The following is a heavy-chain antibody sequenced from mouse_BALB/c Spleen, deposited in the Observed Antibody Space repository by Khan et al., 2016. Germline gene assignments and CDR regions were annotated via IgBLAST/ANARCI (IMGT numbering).Heavy chain of an antibody. J-gene: IGHJ3*01. Sequence: QVQLQQSGAELVRPGASVKLSCKASGYTFTSYWINWMKQRPGQGLEWIGNIYPSDIYTNYNQKFKDQATLTVAKSSSTAYMTLSRQTSEDSALYDRTRGESTRIRGFAYWGQGTLVTVAA. D-gene: IGHD2-4*01. CDR2: IYPSDIYT. CDR1: GYTFTSYW. V-gene: IGHV1-69*02. CDR3: TRGESTRIRGFAY.